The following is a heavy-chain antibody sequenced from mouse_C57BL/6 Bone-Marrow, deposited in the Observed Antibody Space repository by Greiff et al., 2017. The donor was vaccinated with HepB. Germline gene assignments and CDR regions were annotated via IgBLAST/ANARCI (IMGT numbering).Heavy chain of an antibody. V-gene: IGHV5-16*01. CDR2: INYDGSST. D-gene: IGHD1-1*01. CDR3: ARDHYYGSRWYFDV. J-gene: IGHJ1*03. CDR1: GFTFSDYY. Sequence: DVHLVESEGGLVQPGSSMKLSCTASGFTFSDYYMAWVRQVPEKGLEWVANINYDGSSTYYLDSLKSRFIISRDNAKNILYLQMSSLKSEDTATYYCARDHYYGSRWYFDVWGTGTTVTVSS.